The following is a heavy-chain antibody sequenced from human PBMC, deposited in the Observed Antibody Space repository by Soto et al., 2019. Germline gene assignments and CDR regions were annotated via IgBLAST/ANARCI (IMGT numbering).Heavy chain of an antibody. CDR2: IHPDGGQT. CDR1: GYDFTNYY. Sequence: RASVKVSCKASGYDFTNYYVQWVRQAPGQGLEWMGVIHPDGGQTTYSQRFQDRVTMTSDTFTSTIYMELSSLRSEDTAVYYCARGDIDFWGQGALVTVSS. V-gene: IGHV1-46*01. CDR3: ARGDIDF. J-gene: IGHJ4*02.